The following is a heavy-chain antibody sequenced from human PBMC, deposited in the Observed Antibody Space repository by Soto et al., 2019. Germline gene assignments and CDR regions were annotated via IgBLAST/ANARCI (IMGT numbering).Heavy chain of an antibody. CDR3: ARPSSGGGSYYYYYGMDV. D-gene: IGHD1-26*01. V-gene: IGHV1-69*01. J-gene: IGHJ6*02. CDR2: IIPIFGTA. CDR1: GGTFSSYA. Sequence: VQLVQSGAEVKKPGSSVKVSCKASGGTFSSYAISWVRQAPGQGLEWMGGIIPIFGTANYAQKFQGRVTITADESTSTAYMELSSLRSEDTAVYYCARPSSGGGSYYYYYGMDVWGQGTTVTVSS.